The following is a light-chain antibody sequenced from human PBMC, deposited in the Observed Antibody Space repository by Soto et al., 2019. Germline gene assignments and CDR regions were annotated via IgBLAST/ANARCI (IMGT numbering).Light chain of an antibody. CDR3: QTWGSGIVV. CDR1: SGHSNYA. CDR2: LNSDGSH. V-gene: IGLV4-69*01. J-gene: IGLJ2*01. Sequence: QPVLTQSPSASASLGASVKLTCTLSSGHSNYAIAWHQQQSEKGPRYLMKLNSDGSHSKGDGIPDRFSGSSSGAERYLTITNLQPEDEADYYCQTWGSGIVVFGGGTKLSV.